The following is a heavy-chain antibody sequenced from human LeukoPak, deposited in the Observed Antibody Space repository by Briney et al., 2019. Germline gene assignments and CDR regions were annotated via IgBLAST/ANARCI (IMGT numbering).Heavy chain of an antibody. D-gene: IGHD3-3*01. J-gene: IGHJ4*02. V-gene: IGHV4-39*01. CDR1: GDSVSSSNYY. CDR2: LYYDGRT. Sequence: PSETLSLTCTVFGDSVSSSNYYWAWFRQPPGKGLDWIGSLYYDGRTYYSPSLESRVTVSVDTSKNQFALKLTSVTAADTAVYYCAGRPGSYESGHGDDFWGRGTLVTVSS. CDR3: AGRPGSYESGHGDDF.